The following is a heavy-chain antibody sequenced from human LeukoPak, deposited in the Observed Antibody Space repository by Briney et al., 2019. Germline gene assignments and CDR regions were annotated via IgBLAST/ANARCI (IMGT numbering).Heavy chain of an antibody. CDR1: GFTFSSYE. Sequence: GGSLRLSCAASGFTFSSYEMNWVRQAPGKGLEWVSYISSSGSTIYYADSVKGRFTISRDNAKNSLYLQVNSLRAEDTAVYYCAVTRGDSGSYYAYYYYGMDVWGQGTTVTVSS. CDR3: AVTRGDSGSYYAYYYYGMDV. CDR2: ISSSGSTI. V-gene: IGHV3-48*03. J-gene: IGHJ6*02. D-gene: IGHD1-26*01.